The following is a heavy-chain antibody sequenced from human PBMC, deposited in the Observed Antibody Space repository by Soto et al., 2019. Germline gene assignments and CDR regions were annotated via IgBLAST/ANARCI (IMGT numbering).Heavy chain of an antibody. CDR2: ISGSGGST. V-gene: IGHV3-23*01. Sequence: EVQLLESGGGLVQPGGSLRLSCAASGFTFSSYAMSWVRQAPGKGLEWVSAISGSGGSTYYADSVKGRFTISRDNSKNTLYLQMNSLRAEDTAVYYCAKRYTVGATKAPLFDPWGQGTLVTVSS. J-gene: IGHJ5*02. CDR1: GFTFSSYA. CDR3: AKRYTVGATKAPLFDP. D-gene: IGHD1-26*01.